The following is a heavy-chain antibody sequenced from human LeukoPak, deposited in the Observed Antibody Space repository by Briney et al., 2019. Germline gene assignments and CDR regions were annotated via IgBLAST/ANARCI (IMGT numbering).Heavy chain of an antibody. Sequence: PGGSLRLSCAASGFTFSSYAMHWVRQAPGKGLEWVAVISYDGSNKYYADSVKGRFTISRDNSKNTLYLQMNSLRAEDTAVYYCARDPTHIGAMVRGAHYFDYWGQGTLVTVSS. D-gene: IGHD3-10*01. V-gene: IGHV3-30-3*01. J-gene: IGHJ4*02. CDR1: GFTFSSYA. CDR3: ARDPTHIGAMVRGAHYFDY. CDR2: ISYDGSNK.